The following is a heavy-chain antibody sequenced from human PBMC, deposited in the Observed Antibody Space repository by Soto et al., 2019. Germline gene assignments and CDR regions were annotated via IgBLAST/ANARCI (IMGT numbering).Heavy chain of an antibody. CDR2: IYYSGST. CDR1: GGSISSGDYY. J-gene: IGHJ5*02. V-gene: IGHV4-30-4*01. D-gene: IGHD3-10*01. Sequence: SETLSLTCTVSGGSISSGDYYWSWIRQPPGKGLEWIGYIYYSGSTYYNPSLKSRVTISVDTSKNQFSLKLSSVTAADTAVYYCARDSYYYGSAPGEFDPWGQGTLVTVSS. CDR3: ARDSYYYGSAPGEFDP.